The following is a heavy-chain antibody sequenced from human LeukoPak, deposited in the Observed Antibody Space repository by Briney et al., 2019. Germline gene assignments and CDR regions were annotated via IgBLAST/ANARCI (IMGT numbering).Heavy chain of an antibody. CDR3: ARDRFRGLSC. Sequence: GGSLRLSCAASGFTFSTYSMNWVRQAPGKGLEWVSSISSSGSYMFYADSVKGRFTISRDNAKDSLYLQMNNLRAEDTAVYYCARDRFRGLSCWGQGTLVTVSS. J-gene: IGHJ4*02. V-gene: IGHV3-21*03. CDR2: ISSSGSYM. CDR1: GFTFSTYS. D-gene: IGHD3-10*01.